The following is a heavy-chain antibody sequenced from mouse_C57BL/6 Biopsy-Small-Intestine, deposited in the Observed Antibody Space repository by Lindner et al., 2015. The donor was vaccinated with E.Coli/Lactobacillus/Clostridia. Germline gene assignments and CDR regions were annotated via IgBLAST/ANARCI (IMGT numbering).Heavy chain of an antibody. Sequence: VQLQESGGGLVKPGGSLKLSCAASGFTFSDYGMHWVRQAPEKGLEWVAYISSGSSTIYYADTVKGRFTISRDNAKNTLFLQMTSLRSEDTAMYYCARRSGKGDYFDYWGQGTTLTVSS. CDR1: GFTFSDYG. CDR3: ARRSGKGDYFDY. CDR2: ISSGSSTI. J-gene: IGHJ2*01. V-gene: IGHV5-17*01. D-gene: IGHD1-3*01.